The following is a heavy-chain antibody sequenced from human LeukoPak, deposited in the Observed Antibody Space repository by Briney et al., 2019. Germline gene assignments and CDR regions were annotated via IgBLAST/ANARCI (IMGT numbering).Heavy chain of an antibody. J-gene: IGHJ4*02. CDR2: ISAYNGNT. V-gene: IGHV1-18*01. D-gene: IGHD1-26*01. CDR3: ARDPSIVGATNFDY. Sequence: ASVKVSCKASGYTFTSYGINWVRQAPGQGLEWMGWISAYNGNTNYVQKLQGRVTMTTDTSTSTAYMELRSLRSDDTAVYYCARDPSIVGATNFDYWGQGTLVTVSS. CDR1: GYTFTSYG.